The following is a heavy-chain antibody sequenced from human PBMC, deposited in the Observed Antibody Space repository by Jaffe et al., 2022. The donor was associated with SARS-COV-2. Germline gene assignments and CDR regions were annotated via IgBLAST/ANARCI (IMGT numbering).Heavy chain of an antibody. CDR3: SRAGLSGSWFPIDY. V-gene: IGHV6-1*01. J-gene: IGHJ4*02. Sequence: QVQLQQSGPGLVKPSQTLSLTCAISGDSVSNNNAAWIWIRQSPSRGLEWLGRTYLRSKWYIDYAVSVKSRISINPDTSKNQFSLQLKSVTPEDTAVYYCSRAGLSGSWFPIDYWGQGTLVTVSS. D-gene: IGHD6-13*01. CDR1: GDSVSNNNAA. CDR2: TYLRSKWYI.